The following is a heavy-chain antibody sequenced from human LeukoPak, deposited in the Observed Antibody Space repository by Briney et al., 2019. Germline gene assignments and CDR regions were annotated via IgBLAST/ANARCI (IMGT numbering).Heavy chain of an antibody. D-gene: IGHD2-2*01. J-gene: IGHJ4*02. CDR2: INPNSGGT. Sequence: GASVKVSCKASGYTFTGYYMHWVRQAPGQGLEWMGWINPNSGGTNYAQKFQGRVTMTRDTSISTAYMELSRLRSDDTAVYYCARGRMGCSSTSCHPRDYWGQGTLVTVSS. CDR3: ARGRMGCSSTSCHPRDY. CDR1: GYTFTGYY. V-gene: IGHV1-2*02.